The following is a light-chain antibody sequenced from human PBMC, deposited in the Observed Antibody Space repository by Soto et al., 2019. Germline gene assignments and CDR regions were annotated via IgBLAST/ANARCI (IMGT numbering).Light chain of an antibody. CDR3: KSYAGSNTYV. CDR1: SSDVGGYNY. Sequence: QSALTQPRSVSGSPGQSVTISCTGTSSDVGGYNYVSWYQQHPGKAPKLMIYDVGKRPSGVPDRFSGSKSDNTASLTISGLQAADEADYFCKSYAGSNTYVFGSGTKLTVL. V-gene: IGLV2-11*01. J-gene: IGLJ1*01. CDR2: DVG.